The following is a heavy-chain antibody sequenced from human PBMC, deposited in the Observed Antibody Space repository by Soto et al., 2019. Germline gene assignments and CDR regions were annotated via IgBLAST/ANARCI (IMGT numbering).Heavy chain of an antibody. D-gene: IGHD3-3*01. J-gene: IGHJ4*02. CDR3: ARPASNYDLGRFDY. CDR1: GGTFSINA. CDR2: IIPIFGTA. V-gene: IGHV1-69*13. Sequence: SVKVSCKASGGTFSINAISWVRQAPGQGLEWMGGIIPIFGTANYAQKFQGRVTITADESTSTAYMELSSLRSEDTAVYYCARPASNYDLGRFDYWGQGTLVTVSS.